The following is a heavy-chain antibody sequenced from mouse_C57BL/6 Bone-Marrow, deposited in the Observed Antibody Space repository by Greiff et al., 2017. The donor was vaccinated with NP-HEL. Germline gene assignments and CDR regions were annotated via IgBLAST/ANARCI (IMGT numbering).Heavy chain of an antibody. D-gene: IGHD2-4*01. CDR1: GYTFTDYY. Sequence: QVQLQQSGAELVRPGASVKLSCKASGYTFTDYYINWVKQRPGQGLEWIARIYPGSGNTYYNEKFKGKATLTAEKSSSTAYMQLSSLTSEDSAVYFCARTYYDYHYYAMDYWGQGTSVTVSS. J-gene: IGHJ4*01. V-gene: IGHV1-76*01. CDR3: ARTYYDYHYYAMDY. CDR2: IYPGSGNT.